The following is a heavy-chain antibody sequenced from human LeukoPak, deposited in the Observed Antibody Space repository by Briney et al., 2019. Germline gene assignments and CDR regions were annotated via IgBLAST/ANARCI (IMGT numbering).Heavy chain of an antibody. V-gene: IGHV1-24*01. CDR3: ATGKGWFYFDY. CDR1: GDTLSEVS. D-gene: IGHD2-15*01. J-gene: IGHJ4*02. Sequence: ASVTLSCNVSGDTLSEVSMHWSRQAPGKGLEWMGGFDPEDGERIYAQKFQGSVTMTEDTSTDTPYMELSSLRSEDTAVYSCATGKGWFYFDYWGQGTLVTVSS. CDR2: FDPEDGER.